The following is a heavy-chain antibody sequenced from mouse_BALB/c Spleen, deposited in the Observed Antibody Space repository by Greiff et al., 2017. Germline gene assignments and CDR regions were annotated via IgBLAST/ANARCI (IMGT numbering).Heavy chain of an antibody. D-gene: IGHD2-1*01. CDR2: ISSGGSYT. CDR3: ARSMVTTTLYYFDY. J-gene: IGHJ2*01. V-gene: IGHV5-9-1*01. Sequence: EVMLVESGGGLVKPGGSLKLSCAASGFTFSSYAMSWVRQTPEKRLEWVATISSGGSYTYYPDSVKGRFTISRDNAKNTLYLQMSSLRSEDTAMYYCARSMVTTTLYYFDYWGQGTTLTVSS. CDR1: GFTFSSYA.